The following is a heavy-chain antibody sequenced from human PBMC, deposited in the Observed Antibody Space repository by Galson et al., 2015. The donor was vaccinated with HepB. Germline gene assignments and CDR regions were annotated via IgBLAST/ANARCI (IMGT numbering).Heavy chain of an antibody. V-gene: IGHV3-9*01. J-gene: IGHJ4*02. Sequence: SLRLSCAASGFKFDDFAMHWVRQVPGKGLEWVSGITWKSGIKGYADSVKGRFTISRDNGDNSLYLQMNSLRPDDTAFYYCAKGHNYHDSSGIHSWGRGTLVTVSS. D-gene: IGHD3-22*01. CDR3: AKGHNYHDSSGIHS. CDR2: ITWKSGIK. CDR1: GFKFDDFA.